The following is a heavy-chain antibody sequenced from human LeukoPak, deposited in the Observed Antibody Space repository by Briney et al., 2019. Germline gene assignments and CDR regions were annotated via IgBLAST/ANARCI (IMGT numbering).Heavy chain of an antibody. CDR2: IYTGTT. V-gene: IGHV4-4*07. CDR1: GGSISTFF. Sequence: SETLSLTCTVSGGSISTFFWTWIRQSAGKGLEWIGRIYTGTTYYNPSLESRATISVDTSNNRFSLKLTALTAADTAVYYCARGTEMTSFTGYYSFDYWGRGSLVTVSS. CDR3: ARGTEMTSFTGYYSFDY. J-gene: IGHJ4*02. D-gene: IGHD3-9*01.